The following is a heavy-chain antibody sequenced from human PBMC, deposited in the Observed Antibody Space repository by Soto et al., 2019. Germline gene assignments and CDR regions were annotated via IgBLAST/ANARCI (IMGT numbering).Heavy chain of an antibody. J-gene: IGHJ4*02. CDR3: ARQNGGYDFWSGYYLV. D-gene: IGHD3-3*01. Sequence: GESLKISCKGSGYSFTSYWISWVRQMPGKGLEWMGRIDPSDSYTNYSPSFQGHVTISADKSNSTAYRQWSSLKASDTAMYYCARQNGGYDFWSGYYLVWGEGTLVTVPQ. CDR2: IDPSDSYT. CDR1: GYSFTSYW. V-gene: IGHV5-10-1*01.